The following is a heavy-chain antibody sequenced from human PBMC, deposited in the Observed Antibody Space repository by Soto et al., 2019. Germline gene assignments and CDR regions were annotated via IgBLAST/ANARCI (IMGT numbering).Heavy chain of an antibody. CDR3: ALSTDAAYAGWFDP. V-gene: IGHV1-24*01. D-gene: IGHD2-8*02. CDR1: GYTLTEVS. J-gene: IGHJ5*02. Sequence: ASVKVPCKVSGYTLTEVSMHWVRQAPGKGLEWLGGFDPEDGETIYAQKFQGRVTMTEDSSTDTAYMELSSLRSEDTAVYYCALSTDAAYAGWFDPWGQGTLVTVSS. CDR2: FDPEDGET.